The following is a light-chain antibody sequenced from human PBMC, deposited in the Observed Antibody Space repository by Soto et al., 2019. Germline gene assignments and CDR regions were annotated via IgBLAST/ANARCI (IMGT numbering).Light chain of an antibody. CDR3: VSFAGGTYV. CDR2: EVS. J-gene: IGLJ1*01. V-gene: IGLV2-14*01. CDR1: SSDVGVYNH. Sequence: QSVLTQPASVSGSPGQSITISCTGTSSDVGVYNHVSWYQQHPGKVPKLMIYEVSNRPSGVSDRFFGSKSGNTASLTVSGLQAEDEADYYCVSFAGGTYVFGTGTKLTVL.